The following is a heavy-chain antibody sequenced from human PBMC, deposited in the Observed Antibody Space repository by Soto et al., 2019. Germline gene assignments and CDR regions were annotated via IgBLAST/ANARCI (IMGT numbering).Heavy chain of an antibody. V-gene: IGHV5-51*01. CDR1: GYTFSTYW. D-gene: IGHD5-12*01. CDR2: IYPGDSET. Sequence: GESLKISCQVSGYTFSTYWIAWVRQMPGKGLEWMGIIYPGDSETRYNPSFQGQVTISADESVSTAYLQWTSLKASDTGIYYCARAREGGYGGYDAPLDYWGQGTPVTVSS. CDR3: ARAREGGYGGYDAPLDY. J-gene: IGHJ4*02.